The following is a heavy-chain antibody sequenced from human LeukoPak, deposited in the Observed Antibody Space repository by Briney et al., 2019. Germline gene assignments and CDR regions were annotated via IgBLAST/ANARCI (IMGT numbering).Heavy chain of an antibody. V-gene: IGHV1-69*06. Sequence: SVKVSCKASGGTFSNYAISWVRQAPGQGLEWMGGIIPIFGTANYAQKLQGRVTITADKSTSTAYMELSSLRYEDTAVYYFARAHDSSGFQAYWGHGTLVTVSS. D-gene: IGHD3-22*01. CDR3: ARAHDSSGFQAY. J-gene: IGHJ4*01. CDR1: GGTFSNYA. CDR2: IIPIFGTA.